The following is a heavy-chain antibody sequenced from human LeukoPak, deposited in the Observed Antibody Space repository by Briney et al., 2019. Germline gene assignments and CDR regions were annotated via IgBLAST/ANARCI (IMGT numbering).Heavy chain of an antibody. J-gene: IGHJ4*02. CDR3: ARAFLWQLAFDS. D-gene: IGHD6-6*01. CDR2: ISGNSNTI. Sequence: GRSLRLSCTASGFRFRDFGMNWVRQAPRKGLEWISYISGNSNTIYSADSMKDRFTISRDNAKNSLYLQMNSLRAEDTAVYYCARAFLWQLAFDSWGQGILVTVSS. CDR1: GFRFRDFG. V-gene: IGHV3-48*01.